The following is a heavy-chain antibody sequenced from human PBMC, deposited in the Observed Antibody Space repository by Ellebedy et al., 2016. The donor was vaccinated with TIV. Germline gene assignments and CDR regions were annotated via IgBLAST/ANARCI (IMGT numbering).Heavy chain of an antibody. CDR3: AKGWDSQWQARYFDY. CDR1: GFTFTDYD. D-gene: IGHD6-19*01. J-gene: IGHJ4*02. CDR2: MSYDGINK. V-gene: IGHV3-30*18. Sequence: PGGSLRLSCAASGFTFTDYDIHWVRQAPGKGLEWVAVMSYDGINKYYADSVKGRFTISGDSSKNTLYLQMNSLRAEDTAVYYCAKGWDSQWQARYFDYWGQGTLVIVSP.